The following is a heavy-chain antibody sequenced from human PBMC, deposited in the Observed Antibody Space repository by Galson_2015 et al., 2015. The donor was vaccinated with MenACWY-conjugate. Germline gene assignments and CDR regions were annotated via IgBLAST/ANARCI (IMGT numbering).Heavy chain of an antibody. V-gene: IGHV1-24*01. J-gene: IGHJ4*02. CDR1: GYTLTELS. D-gene: IGHD6-13*01. CDR3: ATVTSSSWYRFDY. Sequence: SVKASCKVSGYTLTELSMHWVRQAPGKGLEWMGSFDPEDGETIYAQKFQGRVTMTEDTSTDTAYMELSSLRSEDTAVYYCATVTSSSWYRFDYWGQGTLVTVSS. CDR2: FDPEDGET.